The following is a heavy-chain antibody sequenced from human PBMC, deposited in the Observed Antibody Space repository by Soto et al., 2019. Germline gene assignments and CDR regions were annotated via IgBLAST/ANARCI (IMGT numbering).Heavy chain of an antibody. Sequence: WGSLRVSCAASALTFSSYAMSWLRQAPGNGPEWVSAISGSGGSTYYADSVKGRFTISRDNCKNTLYLQMNSLRAEDTAVYYCASRASGSSSHSYYYGMDVWGQGTTVTVSS. D-gene: IGHD6-6*01. CDR3: ASRASGSSSHSYYYGMDV. V-gene: IGHV3-23*01. J-gene: IGHJ6*01. CDR2: ISGSGGST. CDR1: ALTFSSYA.